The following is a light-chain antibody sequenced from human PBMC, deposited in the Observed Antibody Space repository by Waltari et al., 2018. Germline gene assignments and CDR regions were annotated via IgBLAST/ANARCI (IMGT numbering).Light chain of an antibody. CDR1: QGIGNS. Sequence: DIQMTQSPSSLSASVGDRVTITCRASQGIGNSLAWYQQKPGKAPNLLLYATSRLQSGVPSSFSGSGSGTDYTLTISSLQPEDCATYYCQQYSSTPWTFGQGAKVEIK. CDR2: ATS. CDR3: QQYSSTPWT. J-gene: IGKJ1*01. V-gene: IGKV1-NL1*01.